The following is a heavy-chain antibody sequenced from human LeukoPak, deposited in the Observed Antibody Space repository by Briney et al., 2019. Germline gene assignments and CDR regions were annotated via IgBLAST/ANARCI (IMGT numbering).Heavy chain of an antibody. CDR3: ARAYSSSWYLNWFDP. D-gene: IGHD6-13*01. CDR1: GYSISSGYS. J-gene: IGHJ5*02. CDR2: IYHTGST. Sequence: SETLSLTCTVSGYSISSGYSWAWIRQPPGKGLEWIGSIYHTGSTYYNPSLKSRVTISVDMSKTQFSLKLSSVPAADTAIYYCARAYSSSWYLNWFDPWGQGTLVTVSS. V-gene: IGHV4-38-2*02.